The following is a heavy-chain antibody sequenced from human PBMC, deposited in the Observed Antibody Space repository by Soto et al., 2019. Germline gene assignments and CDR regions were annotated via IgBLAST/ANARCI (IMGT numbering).Heavy chain of an antibody. Sequence: SETLSLTCTVSGGSISSGDYYWSWIRQPPGKGLEWIGSIYSSGSSHYNPSLKSRLTISVDTSKSQFSLKLNSVTAADTAVYYCARLTSGYYYQYYFMDVWGQGTTVTVSS. CDR3: ARLTSGYYYQYYFMDV. CDR1: GGSISSGDYY. D-gene: IGHD5-12*01. V-gene: IGHV4-39*01. J-gene: IGHJ6*02. CDR2: IYSSGSS.